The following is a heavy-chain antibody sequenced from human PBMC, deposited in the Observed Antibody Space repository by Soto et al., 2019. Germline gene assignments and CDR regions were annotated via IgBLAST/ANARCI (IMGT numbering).Heavy chain of an antibody. CDR3: AKYRRTDAEGYKFDY. CDR2: VYHIGSTTST. V-gene: IGHV4-59*01. J-gene: IGHJ4*02. CDR1: GDSISGYY. D-gene: IGHD2-15*01. Sequence: PSETLSLTCSVSGDSISGYYWSWIRQSPGKGLQWIGYVYHIGSTTSTNYNPSLSGRVTISVDMSQNQFSLQMYSATAADTAVYFCAKYRRTDAEGYKFDYWGQGALVTVSS.